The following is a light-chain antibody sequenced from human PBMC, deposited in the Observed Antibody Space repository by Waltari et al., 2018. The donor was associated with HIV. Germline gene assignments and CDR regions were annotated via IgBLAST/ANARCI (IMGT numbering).Light chain of an antibody. Sequence: QSALTQPASVSGSPGQSITISCTGSSSNIGTYKLVSWHQQHPGKAPKTLIYEVSQRPSGVSNRFSGSKSGNTASLTISGLQAEDEADYYCCSYAGSSTLVFGGGTKVTVL. J-gene: IGLJ3*02. CDR3: CSYAGSSTLV. V-gene: IGLV2-23*02. CDR2: EVS. CDR1: SSNIGTYKL.